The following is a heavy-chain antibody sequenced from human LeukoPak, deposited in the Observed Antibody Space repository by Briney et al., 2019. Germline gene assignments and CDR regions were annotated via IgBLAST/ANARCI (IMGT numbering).Heavy chain of an antibody. D-gene: IGHD2-2*02. V-gene: IGHV3-30*02. CDR2: IRYDGSNK. CDR1: GLTFRSYG. Sequence: GGSLRLSCAASGLTFRSYGMHWVRQAPGKGLEWVAFIRYDGSNKYYADSVKGRFTISRDNSKNTLYLQMNSLRAEDTAVYYCARPSYCSSTSCYTDYWGQGTLVTVSS. CDR3: ARPSYCSSTSCYTDY. J-gene: IGHJ4*02.